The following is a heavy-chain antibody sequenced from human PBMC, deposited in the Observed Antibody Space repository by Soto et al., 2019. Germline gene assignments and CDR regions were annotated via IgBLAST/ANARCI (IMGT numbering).Heavy chain of an antibody. CDR1: GFTFSSYG. J-gene: IGHJ4*02. Sequence: GGSLRLSCAASGFTFSSYGMHWVRQAPGKGLEWVAVIWYDGSNKYYADSVKGRFTISRDNSKNTLYLQMNSLRAEDTAVYYCARDPDSSGYYRIFDYWGQGTLVTVSS. V-gene: IGHV3-33*01. D-gene: IGHD3-22*01. CDR2: IWYDGSNK. CDR3: ARDPDSSGYYRIFDY.